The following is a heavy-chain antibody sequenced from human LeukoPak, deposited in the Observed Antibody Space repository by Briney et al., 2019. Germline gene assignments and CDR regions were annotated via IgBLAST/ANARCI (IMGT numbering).Heavy chain of an antibody. CDR2: ISGSGGST. D-gene: IGHD2-2*01. CDR1: GFTFSSYA. CDR3: AKDWFIVPAAGYGMDV. Sequence: GGSLRLSCAASGFTFSSYAMSWVRQAPGKGLEWVSAISGSGGSTYYADSVKGRFTISRDNSKNTLYLQMNSLRAEDTAVYYCAKDWFIVPAAGYGMDVWGQGTTVTVSS. J-gene: IGHJ6*02. V-gene: IGHV3-23*01.